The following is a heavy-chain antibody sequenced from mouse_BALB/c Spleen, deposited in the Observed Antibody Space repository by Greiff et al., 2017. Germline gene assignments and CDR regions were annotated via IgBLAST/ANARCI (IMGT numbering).Heavy chain of an antibody. J-gene: IGHJ2*01. CDR1: GFNIKDTY. V-gene: IGHV14-3*02. D-gene: IGHD1-1*01. CDR2: IDPANGNT. Sequence: VQLKESGAELVKPGASVKLSCTASGFNIKDTYMHWVKQRPEQGLEWIGRIDPANGNTKYDPKFQGKATITADTSSNTAYLQLSSLTSEDTAVYYCARSTTVVATDYWGQGTTLTVSS. CDR3: ARSTTVVATDY.